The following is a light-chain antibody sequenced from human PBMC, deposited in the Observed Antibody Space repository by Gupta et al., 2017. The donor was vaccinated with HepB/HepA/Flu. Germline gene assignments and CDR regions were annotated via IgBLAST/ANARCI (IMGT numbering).Light chain of an antibody. Sequence: IQLTQSPPFLSASVGDRVTITCRASQDLRSYLAWYQQRPGKAPNLLIYAASTLQSGVPSRFSGSESGTEFTLTISSLQPEDFATYYCQQLNSYPLTFGGGTKVEIK. CDR3: QQLNSYPLT. CDR2: AAS. CDR1: QDLRSY. V-gene: IGKV1-9*01. J-gene: IGKJ4*01.